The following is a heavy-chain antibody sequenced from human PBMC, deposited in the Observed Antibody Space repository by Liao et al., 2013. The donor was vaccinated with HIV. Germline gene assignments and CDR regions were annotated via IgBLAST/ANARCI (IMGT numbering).Heavy chain of an antibody. CDR1: GGSFSGYY. J-gene: IGHJ4*02. CDR3: ARDRGNGDYSRFDY. CDR2: INHSGST. V-gene: IGHV4-34*01. Sequence: QVQLHQWGARLLKPSETLSLTCAVYGGSFSGYYWSWIRQPPGKGLEWIGEINHSGSTNYNPSLKSRVTISVDTSKNQFSLRLSSVTAADTAVYYCARDRGNGDYSRFDYWGQGTLVTVSS. D-gene: IGHD4-17*01.